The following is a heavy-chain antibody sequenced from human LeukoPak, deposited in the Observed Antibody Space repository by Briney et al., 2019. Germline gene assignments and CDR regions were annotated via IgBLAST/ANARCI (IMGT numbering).Heavy chain of an antibody. CDR3: AKTMGAIDHDY. D-gene: IGHD1-26*01. V-gene: IGHV3-48*01. Sequence: GGSLRLSCAASGFTFNSYTMNWVRQAPGKGLEWISYISSSSTIYYADSVRGRFTISRDKSKNTLYLQMNSLRAEDTAVYYCAKTMGAIDHDYWGQGTLVTVSS. CDR1: GFTFNSYT. CDR2: ISSSSTI. J-gene: IGHJ4*02.